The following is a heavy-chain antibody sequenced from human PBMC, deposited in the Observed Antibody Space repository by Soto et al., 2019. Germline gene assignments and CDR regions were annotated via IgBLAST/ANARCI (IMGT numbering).Heavy chain of an antibody. V-gene: IGHV3-11*01. CDR1: GLTFSDYY. CDR3: ARKRLDDAFDI. J-gene: IGHJ3*02. Sequence: GGSLRLSCVASGLTFSDYYMSWIGQAPGKGLEWVSYMSKSGSTIYYADSVKGRFTISRDNAKNLLYLQMNSLRAEDTAVYYCARKRLDDAFDIWGQGTMVTVS. CDR2: MSKSGSTI. D-gene: IGHD6-6*01.